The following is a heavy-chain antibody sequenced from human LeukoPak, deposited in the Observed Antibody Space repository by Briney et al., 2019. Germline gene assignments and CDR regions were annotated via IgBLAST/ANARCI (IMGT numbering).Heavy chain of an antibody. CDR3: ATEHWGPNS. V-gene: IGHV3-7*01. CDR1: GFTFRSYD. Sequence: GGSLRLSCAASGFTFRSYDMNWVRQAPGKGLEWLANIKGDGSDKNYVDSVKGRFTISRDNAKNSLFMQMSSLRCEDTALYYCATEHWGPNSWGQGTLVTVSS. D-gene: IGHD3-16*01. CDR2: IKGDGSDK. J-gene: IGHJ4*02.